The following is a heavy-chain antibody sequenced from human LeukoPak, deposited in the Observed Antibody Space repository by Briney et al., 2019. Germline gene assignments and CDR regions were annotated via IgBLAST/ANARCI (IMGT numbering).Heavy chain of an antibody. D-gene: IGHD4-23*01. CDR1: GNSISNYY. CDR3: ARLTTTVGTDDAFDI. V-gene: IGHV4-59*08. J-gene: IGHJ3*02. CDR2: IYYTGST. Sequence: SETLSLTCTVSGNSISNYYWTWLRQPPGKGLEWIGYIYYTGSTNYNPSLKSRVTISVDTSKNEFSLKLSSVTAADTAVYHCARLTTTVGTDDAFDIWGQGTMVTVSS.